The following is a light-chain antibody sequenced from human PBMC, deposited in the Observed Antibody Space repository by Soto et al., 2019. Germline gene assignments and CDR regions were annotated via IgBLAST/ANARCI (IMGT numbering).Light chain of an antibody. CDR1: QSISSW. CDR2: KAS. V-gene: IGKV1-5*03. Sequence: DIQMTQSASTLSAYVGDRVTITCRASQSISSWLAWYQQKPGKAPKLLIYKASSLESGVPSRFSGSGSGTEFTLTISSLQPDDFATYYCQEYKSYSTFGQGTKLEIK. J-gene: IGKJ2*01. CDR3: QEYKSYST.